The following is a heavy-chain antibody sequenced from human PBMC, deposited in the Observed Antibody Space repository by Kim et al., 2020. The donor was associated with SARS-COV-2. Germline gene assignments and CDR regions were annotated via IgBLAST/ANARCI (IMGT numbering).Heavy chain of an antibody. CDR1: GFTFSSYS. J-gene: IGHJ6*02. CDR3: ARVDLAAAGPYYYYYGMDV. V-gene: IGHV3-21*01. Sequence: GGSLRLSCAASGFTFSSYSMNWVRQAPGKGLEWVSSISSSSSYIYYADSVKGRFTISRDNAKNSLYLQMNSLRAEDTAVYYCARVDLAAAGPYYYYYGMDVWGQGTTVTVSS. CDR2: ISSSSSYI. D-gene: IGHD6-13*01.